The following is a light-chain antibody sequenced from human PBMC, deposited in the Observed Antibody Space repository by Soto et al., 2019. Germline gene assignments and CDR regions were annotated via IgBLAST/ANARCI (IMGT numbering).Light chain of an antibody. CDR1: QSVSSSD. J-gene: IGKJ4*01. CDR3: QQYGSSPPRT. Sequence: EIVLTQSPGTLSLSPGERATLSCRASQSVSSSDLAWYQQKPGQAPRLLIYCASSRATGIPDRVSGSGSGTDVTLTIIILEPEDFAVYYCQQYGSSPPRTFCGGTKVEIK. CDR2: CAS. V-gene: IGKV3-20*01.